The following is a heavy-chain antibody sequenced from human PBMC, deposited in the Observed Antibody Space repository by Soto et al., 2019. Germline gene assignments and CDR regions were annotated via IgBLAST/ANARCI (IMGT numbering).Heavy chain of an antibody. CDR1: GGSISSGGYY. CDR3: ARDSSGWFDP. J-gene: IGHJ5*02. CDR2: IYYSGSN. Sequence: QVQLQESGPGLVKPSQTLSLTCTVSGGSISSGGYYWSWIRQHPGKGLEWIGYIYYSGSNYYHPSLEGRVTISVDTSKNQFSLKLSSVTAADTAVYYCARDSSGWFDPWGQGTLVTVSS. D-gene: IGHD2-15*01. V-gene: IGHV4-31*03.